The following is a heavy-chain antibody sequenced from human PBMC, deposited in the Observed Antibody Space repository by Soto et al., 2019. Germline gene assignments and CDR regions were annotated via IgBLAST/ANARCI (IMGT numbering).Heavy chain of an antibody. CDR1: GFTFSSYG. Sequence: HPGGSLRLSCAASGFTFSSYGMHWVRQAPGKGLEWVAVIWYDGSNKYYADSVKGRFTISRDNSKNTLYLQMNSLRAEDTAVYYCARRGRIAAAGHPFTEYYYGMDVWGQGTTVTVSS. J-gene: IGHJ6*02. CDR3: ARRGRIAAAGHPFTEYYYGMDV. V-gene: IGHV3-33*01. CDR2: IWYDGSNK. D-gene: IGHD6-13*01.